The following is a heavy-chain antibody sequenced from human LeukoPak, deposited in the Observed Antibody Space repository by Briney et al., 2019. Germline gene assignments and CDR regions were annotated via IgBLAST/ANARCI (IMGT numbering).Heavy chain of an antibody. CDR3: ARELRHYYYYGMDV. D-gene: IGHD4-17*01. CDR2: ISYDGSNK. V-gene: IGHV3-30*04. J-gene: IGHJ6*02. CDR1: GFTFSSYA. Sequence: GRSLRLSCAASGFTFSSYAMHWVRQAPGKGLEWVAVISYDGSNKYYADSVKGRFTISRDNSKNTLYLQMNSLRAEDTAVYYCARELRHYYYYGMDVWGHGTTVTVSS.